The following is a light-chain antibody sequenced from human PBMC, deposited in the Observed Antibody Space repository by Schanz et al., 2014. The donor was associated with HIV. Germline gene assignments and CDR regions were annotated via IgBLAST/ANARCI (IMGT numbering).Light chain of an antibody. CDR1: SSNIGSNT. Sequence: QSVLTQPPSASGTPGQRVTISCSGSSSNIGSNTVNWYQHLPGTAPKVLIYNNNQRPSGVPDRLSGSKSGTSASLAISRLQSEDEADYYCAAWDDSLKGVVLGGGTKLTVL. J-gene: IGLJ2*01. V-gene: IGLV1-44*01. CDR2: NNN. CDR3: AAWDDSLKGVV.